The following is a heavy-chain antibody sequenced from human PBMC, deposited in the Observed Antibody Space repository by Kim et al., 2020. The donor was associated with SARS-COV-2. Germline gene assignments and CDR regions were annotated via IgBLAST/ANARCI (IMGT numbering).Heavy chain of an antibody. Sequence: GGSLRLSCAASGFTFSSYSMNWVRQAPGKGLEWVSYISSSSSTIYYADSVKGRFTISRDNAKNSLYLQMNSLRAEDTAVYYCARTRSGSGWYAYYYGMDVWGQGTTVTVSS. CDR3: ARTRSGSGWYAYYYGMDV. J-gene: IGHJ6*02. CDR2: ISSSSSTI. CDR1: GFTFSSYS. D-gene: IGHD6-19*01. V-gene: IGHV3-48*04.